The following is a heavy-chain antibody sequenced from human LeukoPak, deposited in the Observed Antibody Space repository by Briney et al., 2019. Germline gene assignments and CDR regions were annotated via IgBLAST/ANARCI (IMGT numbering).Heavy chain of an antibody. CDR3: AKAGYSYGNLEY. Sequence: GGSLRLSCAASGFTFSSYAMSWVRQAPGKGLEWVSVISGSGGSTYYADSVKGRFTISRDNSKNTLYLQMNSLRAEDTAVYYCAKAGYSYGNLEYWGQGTLVTVSS. CDR2: ISGSGGST. J-gene: IGHJ4*02. CDR1: GFTFSSYA. V-gene: IGHV3-23*01. D-gene: IGHD5-18*01.